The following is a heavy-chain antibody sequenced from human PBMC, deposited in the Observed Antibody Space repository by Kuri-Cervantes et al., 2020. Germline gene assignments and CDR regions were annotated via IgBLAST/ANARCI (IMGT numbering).Heavy chain of an antibody. D-gene: IGHD3-9*01. CDR2: VYYSGST. V-gene: IGHV4-61*01. J-gene: IGHJ4*02. Sequence: SETLSLTCSVSGASVSGGSYYWSWIRQPPGKGLEWIGYVYYSGSTKYNPSLKSRVTISVDTSKNQFSLKLSSVTAADTAVYYCAREDRDYDILTGYTGYHFDYWGQGTLVTVSS. CDR1: GASVSGGSYY. CDR3: AREDRDYDILTGYTGYHFDY.